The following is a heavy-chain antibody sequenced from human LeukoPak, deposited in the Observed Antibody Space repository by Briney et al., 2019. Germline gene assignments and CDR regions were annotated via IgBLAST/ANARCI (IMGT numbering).Heavy chain of an antibody. CDR2: IRYDGSNK. CDR1: AFTFSIYG. V-gene: IGHV3-30*02. Sequence: GRSLSLSRAASAFTFSIYGMHWVRQAPGKGLEWVAFIRYDGSNKYYADSVKGRFTISRDNSKNTLYLQMNSLIAEDTTVYYCAKGFEYSSSSVYWGQGTLVTVSS. J-gene: IGHJ4*02. CDR3: AKGFEYSSSSVY. D-gene: IGHD6-6*01.